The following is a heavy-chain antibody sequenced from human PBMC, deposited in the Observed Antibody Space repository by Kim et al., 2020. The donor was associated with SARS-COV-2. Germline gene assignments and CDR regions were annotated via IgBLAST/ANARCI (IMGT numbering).Heavy chain of an antibody. V-gene: IGHV3-23*01. J-gene: IGHJ2*01. D-gene: IGHD6-19*01. Sequence: GGSLRLSCAASGFTFSSFAMNWVRQAPGKGLEWVSILSDSGGDAFYADSVKGRFTISRDKSKNTLYLQMNSLRAEDTAVYYCAKKGIPVRGQCYFDIWGGSTLGTDSS. CDR2: LSDSGGDA. CDR3: AKKGIPVRGQCYFDI. CDR1: GFTFSSFA.